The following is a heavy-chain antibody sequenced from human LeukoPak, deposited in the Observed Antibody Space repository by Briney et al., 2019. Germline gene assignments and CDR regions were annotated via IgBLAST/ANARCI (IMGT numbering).Heavy chain of an antibody. Sequence: SETLSLTCAVYGGSFSGYYWSWIRQPPGKGLEWIGEINHSGSTNYNPSLKSRVTISVDTSKNQFSLKLSSVTAADTAVYYCARGFLSVWELRNWFDPWGQGTLVTVSS. CDR3: ARGFLSVWELRNWFDP. CDR2: INHSGST. D-gene: IGHD1-26*01. CDR1: GGSFSGYY. V-gene: IGHV4-34*01. J-gene: IGHJ5*02.